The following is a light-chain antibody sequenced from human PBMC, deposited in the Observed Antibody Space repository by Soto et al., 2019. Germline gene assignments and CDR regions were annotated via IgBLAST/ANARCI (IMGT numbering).Light chain of an antibody. CDR1: QSVSSY. CDR3: HQYENWPQT. V-gene: IGKV3-15*01. Sequence: EIVLTQSPGTLSLSPGERATLSCRASQSVSSYLAWYQQKPGQAPRLLIYRASTRATGIPARFSGSGSGTEFTLTISSLQSEDFALYYCHQYENWPQTFGQGTKVDIK. J-gene: IGKJ1*01. CDR2: RAS.